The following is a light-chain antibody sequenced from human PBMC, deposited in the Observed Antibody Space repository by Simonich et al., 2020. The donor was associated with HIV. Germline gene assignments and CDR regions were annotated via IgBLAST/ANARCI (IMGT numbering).Light chain of an antibody. Sequence: QTVVTQEPSFSVSPGGTVTLTCGLSSGSVSTRYYPTWYQQTPGHAPRTSIYSTNTRSSGVPERFSGYILGNKAALTITGAQADDESDYYCVLYMGSGIWVFGGGTKLTVL. CDR2: STN. CDR1: SGSVSTRYY. V-gene: IGLV8-61*01. CDR3: VLYMGSGIWV. J-gene: IGLJ3*02.